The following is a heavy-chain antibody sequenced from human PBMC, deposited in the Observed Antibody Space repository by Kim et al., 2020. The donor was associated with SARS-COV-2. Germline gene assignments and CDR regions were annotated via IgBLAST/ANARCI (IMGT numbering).Heavy chain of an antibody. J-gene: IGHJ3*01. Sequence: AGTVKGRFTISRDNSKNTLYLQMDSLRAEETAVYYCAKGFGEFPDDGFDFWGQGTMVTVSS. V-gene: IGHV3-23*01. D-gene: IGHD3-10*01. CDR3: AKGFGEFPDDGFDF.